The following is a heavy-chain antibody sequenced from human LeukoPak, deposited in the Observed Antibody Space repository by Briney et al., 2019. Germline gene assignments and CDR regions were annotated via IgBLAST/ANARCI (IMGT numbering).Heavy chain of an antibody. V-gene: IGHV1-46*01. Sequence: ASVKVSCKASGYTFTSYYMHWVRQAPGQGLEWMGLINPSGGSTSYAQKFQGRVTMTRDTSTSTDYMELSSLRSEDTAVYYCARDGGSSSWYGWFDPWGQGTLVTVSS. J-gene: IGHJ5*02. CDR2: INPSGGST. CDR1: GYTFTSYY. D-gene: IGHD6-13*01. CDR3: ARDGGSSSWYGWFDP.